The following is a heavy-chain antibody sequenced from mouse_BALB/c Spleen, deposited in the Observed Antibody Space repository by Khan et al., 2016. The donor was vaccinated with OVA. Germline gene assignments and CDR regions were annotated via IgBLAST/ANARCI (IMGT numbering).Heavy chain of an antibody. V-gene: IGHV2-6-1*01. D-gene: IGHD2-10*01. CDR3: ARQPYYHYNVMDY. J-gene: IGHJ4*01. CDR2: MWSDGST. Sequence: QVQLKQSGPGLVAPSQSLSITCTISGFSLTNYGVHWVRQPPGKGLEWLVLMWSDGSTTYNSALKSRLTISKDNSKSQVFLKMNSLQTDDTAMYFCARQPYYHYNVMDYWGQGTPVTVSS. CDR1: GFSLTNYG.